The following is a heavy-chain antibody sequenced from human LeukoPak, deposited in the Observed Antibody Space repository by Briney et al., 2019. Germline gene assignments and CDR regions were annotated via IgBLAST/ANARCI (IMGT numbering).Heavy chain of an antibody. D-gene: IGHD3-3*01. CDR3: ARVYDFWSGYSFGAFNI. CDR1: GRSITSGDYY. CDR2: IYYSGRT. V-gene: IGHV4-30-4*01. Sequence: PSQTLSLTCTVSGRSITSGDYYWSWLRQPPGKGLEWIGYIYYSGRTYYNPSLKSRLSISVDTSKNQFSLKLSSVTAADTAVYYCARVYDFWSGYSFGAFNIWGQGTMVTVSS. J-gene: IGHJ3*02.